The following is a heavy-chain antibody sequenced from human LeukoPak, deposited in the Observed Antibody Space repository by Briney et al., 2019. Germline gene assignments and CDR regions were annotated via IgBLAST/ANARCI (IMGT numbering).Heavy chain of an antibody. CDR2: IYDSEGT. Sequence: RSETLSLTCTVSGVSISNAGYLWSWIRQPPGKGLEYIGYIYDSEGTYYNPSLKSRVTVSVDRSKNQFSLKVYSVSAADTAVYYCANGIAYYQPSKNAFDFWGQGTMVIVSS. D-gene: IGHD2-2*01. CDR3: ANGIAYYQPSKNAFDF. V-gene: IGHV4-30-2*01. J-gene: IGHJ3*01. CDR1: GVSISNAGYL.